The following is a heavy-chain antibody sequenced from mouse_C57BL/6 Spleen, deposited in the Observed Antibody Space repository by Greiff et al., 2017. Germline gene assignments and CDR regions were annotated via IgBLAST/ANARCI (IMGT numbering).Heavy chain of an antibody. V-gene: IGHV1-80*01. CDR3: ARAGTAQATEY. Sequence: QVQLQQSGAELVKPGASVKISCKASGYAFSSYWMNWVKQRPGKGLEWIGQIYPGDGDTNYNGKFKGKATLTADKSSSTAYMQLSSLTSEDSSVYFCARAGTAQATEYWGQGTTLTVSS. CDR2: IYPGDGDT. J-gene: IGHJ2*01. D-gene: IGHD3-2*02. CDR1: GYAFSSYW.